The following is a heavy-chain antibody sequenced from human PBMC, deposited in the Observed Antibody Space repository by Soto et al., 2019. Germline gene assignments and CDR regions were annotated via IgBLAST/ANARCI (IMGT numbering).Heavy chain of an antibody. CDR3: AREREYYDRSGYRDGYYYYYGMDV. D-gene: IGHD3-22*01. Sequence: QVQLVQSGAEVKKPGASVKVSCKASGYAFTSYGISWVRQAPGQGLERMGWISAYNGNTNYAQRPQGRVTMTTNTSTSTAYMELRRQRSDDTAVYYCAREREYYDRSGYRDGYYYYYGMDVWGQGTTVTVSS. CDR2: ISAYNGNT. CDR1: GYAFTSYG. V-gene: IGHV1-18*01. J-gene: IGHJ6*02.